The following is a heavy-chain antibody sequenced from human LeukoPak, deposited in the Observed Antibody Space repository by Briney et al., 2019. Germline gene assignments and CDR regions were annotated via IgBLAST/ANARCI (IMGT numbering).Heavy chain of an antibody. CDR3: ARPYKQQLDFDY. D-gene: IGHD6-13*01. V-gene: IGHV1-3*01. Sequence: GASVKVSCKASGYTFTRYTMHWVRQAPGQRLEWMGWINAGNGDTKYSQNFLGRVTITGDTSANTAYMELSSLRSEDTAVYYCARPYKQQLDFDYWGQGTLVTVSS. CDR1: GYTFTRYT. CDR2: INAGNGDT. J-gene: IGHJ4*02.